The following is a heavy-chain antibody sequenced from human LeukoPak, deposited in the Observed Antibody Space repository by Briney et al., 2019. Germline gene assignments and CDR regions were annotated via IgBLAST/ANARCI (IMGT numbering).Heavy chain of an antibody. V-gene: IGHV4-39*01. CDR2: IYYSGST. D-gene: IGHD4-11*01. CDR3: ARHGTDDYTDYDFAAVFDY. CDR1: GDFISSSPDC. J-gene: IGHJ4*02. Sequence: PSETLSLTCTVSGDFISSSPDCWGWIRQPPGKGLEWIASIYYSGSTSYNPSLKSRVTISVDTSKNQFSLRLTSVTAADTALYYCARHGTDDYTDYDFAAVFDYWGRGTLVAVSS.